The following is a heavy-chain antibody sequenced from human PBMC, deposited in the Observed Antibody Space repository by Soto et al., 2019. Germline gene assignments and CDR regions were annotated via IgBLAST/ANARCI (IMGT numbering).Heavy chain of an antibody. CDR2: ISYDGTNK. V-gene: IGHV3-30*03. J-gene: IGHJ4*02. CDR1: GFTFSTYG. Sequence: QVQLVESGGGVVQPGRSLRLSCAASGFTFSTYGIHWVRQAPGKGLEWVAVISYDGTNKYYADSVKGRFTISRDNSKNTLYLQMNSLRAEDTALYYCAIQRRPLRDPYYFDYWGQGALVTVSS. D-gene: IGHD4-17*01. CDR3: AIQRRPLRDPYYFDY.